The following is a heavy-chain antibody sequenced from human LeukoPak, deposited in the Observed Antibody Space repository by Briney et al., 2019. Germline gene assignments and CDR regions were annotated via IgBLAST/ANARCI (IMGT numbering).Heavy chain of an antibody. CDR3: AGGGEAARSLHY. Sequence: GGSLRLSCAASGVTSNYFTWVRQAPGKGLEWVSVIYNGGTTYYSDSVKGRFTISIDNSKSTLFVYLQRNSLRTDDTAVYYCAGGGEAARSLHYWGQGTLVTVSS. CDR1: GVTSNY. CDR2: IYNGGTT. J-gene: IGHJ4*02. D-gene: IGHD6-6*01. V-gene: IGHV3-66*02.